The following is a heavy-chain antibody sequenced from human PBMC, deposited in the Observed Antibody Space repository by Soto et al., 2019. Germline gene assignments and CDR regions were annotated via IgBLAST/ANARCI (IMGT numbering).Heavy chain of an antibody. D-gene: IGHD2-2*02. CDR3: ARGSSCDTTRCYNPAFFGP. CDR1: GFTFSTYS. CDR2: ISSRSDI. Sequence: PGGSLRLSCVGSGFTFSTYSINWVRQAPGKGLEWVSSISSRSDIYYADSVKGRFTISRDNAKNSVSLQTNSLRAEDTAVYYCARGSSCDTTRCYNPAFFGPWGQGTSVTVSS. V-gene: IGHV3-21*01. J-gene: IGHJ5*02.